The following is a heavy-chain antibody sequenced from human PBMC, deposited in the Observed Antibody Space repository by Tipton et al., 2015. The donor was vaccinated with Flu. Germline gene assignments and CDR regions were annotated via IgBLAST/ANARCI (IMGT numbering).Heavy chain of an antibody. CDR1: GFTFSRYA. V-gene: IGHV3-23*01. J-gene: IGHJ4*02. D-gene: IGHD3-16*01. CDR3: ARGFIRLCDY. CDR2: VSGGGGTR. Sequence: SLGLSCAASGFTFSRYAMSWVRQAPGKGLEWVSAVSGGGGTRYFADSVKGRFTISRDNIKNTLYLQMNSLRAEDTAVYYCARGFIRLCDYWGQGTLVTVSS.